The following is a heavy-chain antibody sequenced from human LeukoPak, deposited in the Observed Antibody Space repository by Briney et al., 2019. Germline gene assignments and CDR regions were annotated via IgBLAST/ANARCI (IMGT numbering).Heavy chain of an antibody. CDR3: AREPLTGRHPYFDY. CDR1: GFTFSSYE. J-gene: IGHJ4*02. CDR2: ISSSSSYI. Sequence: GGSLRLSCAASGFTFSSYEMNWVRQAPGKGLEWVSSISSSSSYIYYADSVKGRFTISRDNAKNSLYLQMNSLRAEDTAVYYCAREPLTGRHPYFDYWGQGTLVTVSS. V-gene: IGHV3-21*01. D-gene: IGHD3-9*01.